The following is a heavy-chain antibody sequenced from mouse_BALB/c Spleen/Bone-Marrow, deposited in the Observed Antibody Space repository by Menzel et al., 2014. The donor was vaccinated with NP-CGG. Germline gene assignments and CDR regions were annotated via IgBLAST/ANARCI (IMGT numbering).Heavy chain of an antibody. CDR3: ARGVYYDYDGGALDY. CDR1: GYTFTSYV. D-gene: IGHD2-4*01. J-gene: IGHJ4*01. V-gene: IGHV1-14*01. Sequence: VQLKESGPELVKPGASVKMSCKASGYTFTSYVMHWVKQKPGQGLDWIGYINPYNDGTKYNEKFKGKATLTSDKSSSTAYMELSSLTSEDSAVYYCARGVYYDYDGGALDYWGQGTSVTVSS. CDR2: INPYNDGT.